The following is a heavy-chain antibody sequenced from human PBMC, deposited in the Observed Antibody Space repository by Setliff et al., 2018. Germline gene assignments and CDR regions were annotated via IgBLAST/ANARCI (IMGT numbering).Heavy chain of an antibody. V-gene: IGHV1-18*01. CDR2: ISAYNGNT. CDR3: ARDLGDSTMIFFDY. Sequence: VKVSCKASGYTFTSFAISWVRQAPGQGLEWMGWISAYNGNTKYAQKLQGRVTMTTDTSTSTAYMELRSLRSDDTAVYYCARDLGDSTMIFFDYWCQGTLVPVSS. J-gene: IGHJ4*02. CDR1: GYTFTSFA. D-gene: IGHD3-22*01.